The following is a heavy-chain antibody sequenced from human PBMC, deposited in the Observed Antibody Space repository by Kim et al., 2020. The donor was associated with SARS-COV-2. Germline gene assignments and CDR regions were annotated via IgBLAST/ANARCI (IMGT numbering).Heavy chain of an antibody. CDR3: ASLWTGYYGAYYYYGMDA. D-gene: IGHD3-9*01. J-gene: IGHJ6*02. V-gene: IGHV4-39*01. CDR2: IYYSGST. Sequence: SETLSLTCTVSGGSISSSSYYWGWIRQPPGKGLEWIGSIYYSGSTYYNPSLKSRVTISVDTSMNQFSLKLSSVTAADTAVYYCASLWTGYYGAYYYYGMDAWGQGTTVTVSS. CDR1: GGSISSSSYY.